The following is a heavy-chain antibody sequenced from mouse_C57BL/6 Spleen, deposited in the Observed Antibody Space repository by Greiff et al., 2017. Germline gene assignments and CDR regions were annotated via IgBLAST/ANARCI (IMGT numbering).Heavy chain of an antibody. Sequence: QVQLQQSGAGLVRPGASVTLSCKASGYTFTDYEMHWVKQTPVHGLEWIGAIDPETGGTAYNQKFKGKAILTADKSSSTAYMELRSLTSEDSAVYYCTRGDYGSSLWYFDVWGTGTTVTVSS. J-gene: IGHJ1*03. CDR2: IDPETGGT. D-gene: IGHD1-1*01. CDR1: GYTFTDYE. CDR3: TRGDYGSSLWYFDV. V-gene: IGHV1-15*01.